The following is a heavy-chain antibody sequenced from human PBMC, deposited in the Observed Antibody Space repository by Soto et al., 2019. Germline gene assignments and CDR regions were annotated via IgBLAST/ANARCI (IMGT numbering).Heavy chain of an antibody. CDR2: VNPILSMS. V-gene: IGHV1-69*02. D-gene: IGHD3-10*01. CDR3: ATSYGSGYRAFDF. J-gene: IGHJ4*02. CDR1: GDTFNFYS. Sequence: ASVKVSCKASGDTFNFYSINWVRQAPGLGLEWMGRVNPILSMSNYAQRFQGRVTMTADKSTSTAYMELSGLRSEDTAIYYCATSYGSGYRAFDFWGQGTLVTV.